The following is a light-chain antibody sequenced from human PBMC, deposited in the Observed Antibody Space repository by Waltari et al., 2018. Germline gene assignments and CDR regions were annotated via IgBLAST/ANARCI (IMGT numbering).Light chain of an antibody. CDR1: TSDISGHNY. J-gene: IGLJ2*01. CDR3: SSYTITSTVV. V-gene: IGLV2-14*01. Sequence: QSALTQPASVSGSPGQSITLSCTGTTSDISGHNYVSWYQRHPGKAPKLLIYDVSNRPSGVSNRSSGSKSSNTASLTISGLLAEDEADYYCSSYTITSTVVFGGGTKLTVL. CDR2: DVS.